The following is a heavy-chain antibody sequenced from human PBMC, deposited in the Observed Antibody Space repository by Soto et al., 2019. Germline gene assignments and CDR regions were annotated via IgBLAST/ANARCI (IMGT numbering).Heavy chain of an antibody. CDR2: IRSKAYGGTT. CDR3: TRDSSIWSSGQYNWFDP. J-gene: IGHJ5*02. CDR1: GFTFGDFA. Sequence: GGSLRLSCTASGFTFGDFAMTWFRQAPGKGLEWVGFIRSKAYGGTTEYAASVKGRFTISRDDSKSIAYLQMNSLKTEDTAVYYCTRDSSIWSSGQYNWFDPWGQGTLVTVSS. V-gene: IGHV3-49*03. D-gene: IGHD6-13*01.